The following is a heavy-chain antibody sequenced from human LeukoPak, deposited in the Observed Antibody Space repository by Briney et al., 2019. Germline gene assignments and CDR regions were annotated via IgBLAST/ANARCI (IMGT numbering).Heavy chain of an antibody. D-gene: IGHD6-13*01. V-gene: IGHV4-39*07. CDR1: GGSISSGTYY. J-gene: IGHJ3*02. CDR2: INHSGST. CDR3: ARMTAGAFDM. Sequence: SQTLSLTCTVSGGSISSGTYYWSWIRQPPGKGLEWIGEINHSGSTNYNPSLKSRVTISVDTSKNQFSLKLTSVTAADTAVYYCARMTAGAFDMWGQGTMVTVSA.